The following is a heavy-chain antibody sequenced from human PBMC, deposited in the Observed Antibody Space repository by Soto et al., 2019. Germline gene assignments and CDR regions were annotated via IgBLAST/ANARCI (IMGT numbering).Heavy chain of an antibody. Sequence: GGSLRLSCAASGFTFSSYAMSWVRQAPGKGLEWVSAISGSGGSTYYADSVKGRFTISRDNSKNTLYLQMNSLRAEDTAVYYCAKVDVYCTNGVCYDYFDYWGQGTLVTVSS. CDR1: GFTFSSYA. V-gene: IGHV3-23*01. J-gene: IGHJ4*02. D-gene: IGHD2-8*01. CDR3: AKVDVYCTNGVCYDYFDY. CDR2: ISGSGGST.